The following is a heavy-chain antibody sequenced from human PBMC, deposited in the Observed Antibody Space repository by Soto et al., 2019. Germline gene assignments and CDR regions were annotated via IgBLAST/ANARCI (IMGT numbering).Heavy chain of an antibody. Sequence: GESLRLSCAASGFTFSSYAMSWVRQAPGKGLEWVSAISGSGGSTYYADSVKGRFTISRDNYKNTLYLQMNSLRAEETAVYYCAKGYRYGYYYWGQGTLVTVSS. CDR1: GFTFSSYA. V-gene: IGHV3-23*01. CDR2: ISGSGGST. D-gene: IGHD5-18*01. J-gene: IGHJ4*02. CDR3: AKGYRYGYYY.